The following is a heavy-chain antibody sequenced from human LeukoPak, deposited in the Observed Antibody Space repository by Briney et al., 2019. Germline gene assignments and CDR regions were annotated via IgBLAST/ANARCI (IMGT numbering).Heavy chain of an antibody. Sequence: PSETLSLTCTVSDDSITNNFYFWGWIRQPPGTGLEWIGTIYYSGTAYYNPSLKSRVTISLDTSKNQFSLKLTSVTAADTAVYYCARHKVAVPRGFDYWGQGTLVTVSS. CDR1: DDSITNNFYF. V-gene: IGHV4-39*01. CDR2: IYYSGTA. D-gene: IGHD6-19*01. J-gene: IGHJ4*02. CDR3: ARHKVAVPRGFDY.